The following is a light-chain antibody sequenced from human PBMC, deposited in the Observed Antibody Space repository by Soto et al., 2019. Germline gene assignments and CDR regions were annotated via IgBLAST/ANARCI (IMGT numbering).Light chain of an antibody. CDR3: QQYNSYPWT. CDR1: QSITSW. Sequence: GDSVTITCRASQSITSWLAWYQQKPGKAPKLLMYDASSLHSGVPSRFSGSGSGTEFTLTISSLQPDDFATFYCQQYNSYPWTFGQGTKVDIK. CDR2: DAS. J-gene: IGKJ1*01. V-gene: IGKV1-5*01.